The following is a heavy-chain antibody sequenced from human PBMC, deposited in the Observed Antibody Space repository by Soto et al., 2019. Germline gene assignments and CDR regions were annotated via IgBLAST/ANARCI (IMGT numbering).Heavy chain of an antibody. CDR2: INTLSSAI. CDR1: GFTFSDYD. Sequence: PGGSLRLSCAGSGFTFSDYDMTWIRQAPGKGLEWVSYINTLSSAIYYADSVKGRFTISRDNAKNSLYLQMNSLRAEDTAVYYCARRLQWQLRPLDSWGRGTLVTVSS. CDR3: ARRLQWQLRPLDS. D-gene: IGHD6-19*01. V-gene: IGHV3-11*01. J-gene: IGHJ4*02.